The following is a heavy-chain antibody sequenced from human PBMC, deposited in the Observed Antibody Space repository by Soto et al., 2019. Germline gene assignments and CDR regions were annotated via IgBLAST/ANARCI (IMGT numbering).Heavy chain of an antibody. Sequence: EVQLVESGGGLVQPGGSLRLSCAASGFTVSSNYMSWVRQAPGKGLEWVSVIYGGGSTYYADSVKGRFTISRDNSKNTLYLQMNSLRAEDMAVYYCARGYCCSTSCYAGGFYYYMDVWGKGTTVTVSS. CDR1: GFTVSSNY. V-gene: IGHV3-66*01. D-gene: IGHD2-2*01. CDR3: ARGYCCSTSCYAGGFYYYMDV. CDR2: IYGGGST. J-gene: IGHJ6*03.